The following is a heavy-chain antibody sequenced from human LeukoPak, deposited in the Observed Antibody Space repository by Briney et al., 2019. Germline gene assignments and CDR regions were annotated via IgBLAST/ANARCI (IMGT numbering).Heavy chain of an antibody. CDR3: ARAAHSSTFYYFDY. CDR1: GGSISSYY. V-gene: IGHV4-59*01. Sequence: PSETLSLTCTVSGGSISSYYWSWIRQPPGKGLEWIGYTYYSGSTNHNPPLKSRVTISVDTSKNQFSLKLSSVTAADTAVYYCARAAHSSTFYYFDYWGQGTLVTVSS. J-gene: IGHJ4*02. CDR2: TYYSGST. D-gene: IGHD6-13*01.